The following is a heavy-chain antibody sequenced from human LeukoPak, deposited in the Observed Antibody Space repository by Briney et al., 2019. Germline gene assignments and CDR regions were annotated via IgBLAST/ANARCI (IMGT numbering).Heavy chain of an antibody. Sequence: SETLSLTCTVSGYSISSSYYWGWIRQPPGKGLEWIGSIYYSGSTYYNPSLKSRVTISVDTSKNQFSLKLSSVTAADTAVYYCARLRIEYSYGFASLNWFDPWGQGTLVTVSS. V-gene: IGHV4-39*01. CDR2: IYYSGST. D-gene: IGHD5-18*01. J-gene: IGHJ5*02. CDR1: GYSISSSYY. CDR3: ARLRIEYSYGFASLNWFDP.